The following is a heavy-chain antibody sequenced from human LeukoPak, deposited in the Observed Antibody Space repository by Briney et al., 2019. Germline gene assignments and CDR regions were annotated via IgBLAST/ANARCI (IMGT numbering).Heavy chain of an antibody. D-gene: IGHD3-3*01. J-gene: IGHJ4*02. CDR3: AKSMYYDFSRNYFDY. V-gene: IGHV3-23*01. CDR2: ISGSGGST. CDR1: GFTFSSYA. Sequence: HPGGSLRLSCAASGFTFSSYAMSWVRQAPGKGLEWVSAISGSGGSTYYADSVKGRFTISRDNSKNTLYLQMNSLRAEDTAVYYCAKSMYYDFSRNYFDYWGQGTLVTVSS.